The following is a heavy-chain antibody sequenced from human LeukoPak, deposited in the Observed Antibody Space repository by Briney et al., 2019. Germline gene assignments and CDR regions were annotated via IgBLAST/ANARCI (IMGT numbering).Heavy chain of an antibody. D-gene: IGHD6-19*01. V-gene: IGHV4-59*08. CDR3: ARPYSSGWYGAFDI. CDR2: IYSSGST. J-gene: IGHJ3*02. Sequence: PSETLSLTCTVSDGSISSYYWSWIRQPPGKGLEWIGCIYSSGSTNYNPSLKSRVTISVDTSKNQFSLKLNSVTAADTAVYYCARPYSSGWYGAFDIWGQGTMVTVSS. CDR1: DGSISSYY.